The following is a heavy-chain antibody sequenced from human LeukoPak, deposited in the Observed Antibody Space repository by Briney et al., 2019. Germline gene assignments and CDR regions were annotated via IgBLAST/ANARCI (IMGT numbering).Heavy chain of an antibody. D-gene: IGHD1-26*01. CDR3: ARYSGSLGLGY. V-gene: IGHV1-46*01. Sequence: ASVKVSCKASGFTFTSYYMHWVRQAPGQGLEWMGVINPSVGSASYAQNFQGRVTMTRDTSTSTVYMDLYSLRSDDTAVYYCARYSGSLGLGYWGQGTLVTVSS. CDR2: INPSVGSA. J-gene: IGHJ4*02. CDR1: GFTFTSYY.